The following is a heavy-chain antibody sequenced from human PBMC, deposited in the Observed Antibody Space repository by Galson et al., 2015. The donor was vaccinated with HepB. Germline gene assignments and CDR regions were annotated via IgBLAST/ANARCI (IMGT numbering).Heavy chain of an antibody. CDR3: ARARRLGLTMVRGVTHLPFDY. J-gene: IGHJ4*02. Sequence: SVKVSCKASGGTFSSYTISWVRQAPGQGLEWMGRIIPILGIANYAQKFQGRVTTTADKSTSTAYMELSSLRSEDTAVYYCARARRLGLTMVRGVTHLPFDYWGQGTLVTVSS. CDR2: IIPILGIA. CDR1: GGTFSSYT. D-gene: IGHD3-10*01. V-gene: IGHV1-69*02.